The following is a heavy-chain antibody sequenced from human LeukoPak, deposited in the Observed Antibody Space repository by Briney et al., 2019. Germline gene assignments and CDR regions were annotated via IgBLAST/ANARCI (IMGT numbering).Heavy chain of an antibody. D-gene: IGHD2-15*01. CDR3: ARDQGPPSYCSGGSCYRNFDY. J-gene: IGHJ4*02. Sequence: ASVKVSCKASGYTFTSYGISWVRQAPGQGLEWMGWISAYNGNTNYAQKLQGRVTMTTDTSTSTAYMELRSLRSDGTAVYYCARDQGPPSYCSGGSCYRNFDYWGQGTLVTVSS. CDR1: GYTFTSYG. CDR2: ISAYNGNT. V-gene: IGHV1-18*01.